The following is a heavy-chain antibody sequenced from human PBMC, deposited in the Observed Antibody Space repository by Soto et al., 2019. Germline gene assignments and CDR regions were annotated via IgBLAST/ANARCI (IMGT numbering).Heavy chain of an antibody. CDR3: ARVARLMPIFPDLDT. J-gene: IGHJ6*02. D-gene: IGHD3-3*01. V-gene: IGHV1-18*04. CDR2: ISGDNGNT. Sequence: QVQLVQSGAEVRKPGASVKVSCKASGYTFTNYGITWVRQAPGQGLEWLGWISGDNGNTNFAQRLKDRVTMTTDTSTTTAYMYLRTLTRNDTARYYAARVARLMPIFPDLDTGAQGTTVTASS. CDR1: GYTFTNYG.